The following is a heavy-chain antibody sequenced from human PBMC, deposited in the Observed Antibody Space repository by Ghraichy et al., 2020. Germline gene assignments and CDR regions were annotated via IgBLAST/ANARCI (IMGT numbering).Heavy chain of an antibody. CDR1: GFSFGDYA. V-gene: IGHV3-49*03. CDR3: TRDRPIDY. J-gene: IGHJ4*02. Sequence: GESLNISCTGSGFSFGDYAMSWFRQAPGKGLEWVGSIRSEAHGGTTEYAASVKGRFTISRDDSKRIAYLQMNSLKTEDTAVYYCTRDRPIDYWGQGTLVAVSP. CDR2: IRSEAHGGTT.